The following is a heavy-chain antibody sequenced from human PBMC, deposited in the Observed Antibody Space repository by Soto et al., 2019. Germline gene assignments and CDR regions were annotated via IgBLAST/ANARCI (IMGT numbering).Heavy chain of an antibody. CDR3: AREYTAWPLAYGLDV. CDR1: GSTFSTYS. Sequence: SLRLSCVGSGSTFSTYSINWVRQAPGKGLEWVSSISSRSDIYYADSVKGRFTISRDNAKNSVSLQMNSLRAEDTAVYYCAREYTAWPLAYGLDVWGQGTTVTVSS. J-gene: IGHJ6*02. V-gene: IGHV3-21*01. D-gene: IGHD2-2*02. CDR2: ISSRSDI.